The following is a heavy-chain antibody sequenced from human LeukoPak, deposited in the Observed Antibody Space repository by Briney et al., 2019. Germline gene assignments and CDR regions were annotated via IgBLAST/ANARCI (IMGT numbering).Heavy chain of an antibody. CDR1: GFTFSSYA. CDR2: ISYDGSNK. J-gene: IGHJ5*02. D-gene: IGHD3-3*01. Sequence: GGSLRLSCAASGFTFSSYAMHWVRQAPGKGLEWVAVISYDGSNKYYADSVKGRFTISRDNSKNTLYLQMNSLRAEDTAVYHCAKVSPTTLYDSRGWFDPWGQGTLVTVSS. V-gene: IGHV3-30*04. CDR3: AKVSPTTLYDSRGWFDP.